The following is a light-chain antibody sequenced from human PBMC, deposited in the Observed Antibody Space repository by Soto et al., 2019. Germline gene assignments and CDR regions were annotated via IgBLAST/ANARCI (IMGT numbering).Light chain of an antibody. CDR2: DVS. Sequence: QSALTQPASGSGSPGRSITIPCSGTSSDVGSYNVVSWYQQHPGKAPKLVIYDVSNRPSGVSPRFSGAKSGNTASLTIAGLQAEDEADYYRSSYTRRSTYVFGTGTKVTVL. J-gene: IGLJ1*01. CDR3: SSYTRRSTYV. CDR1: SSDVGSYNV. V-gene: IGLV2-14*03.